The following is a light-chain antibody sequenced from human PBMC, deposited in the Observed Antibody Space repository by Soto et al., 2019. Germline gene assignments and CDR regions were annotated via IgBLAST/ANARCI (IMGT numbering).Light chain of an antibody. CDR2: EVT. CDR1: SSDVGGYNY. J-gene: IGLJ3*02. V-gene: IGLV2-8*01. Sequence: QSVLTQPPSASGSPGQSVTISCTGTSSDVGGYNYVSWYQQHPGKAPKLIIYEVTKRPSGVTDRFSGSKSGNTASLTVSGLLAEDEADYYCSSYAGIINVVFGGGTKLTVL. CDR3: SSYAGIINVV.